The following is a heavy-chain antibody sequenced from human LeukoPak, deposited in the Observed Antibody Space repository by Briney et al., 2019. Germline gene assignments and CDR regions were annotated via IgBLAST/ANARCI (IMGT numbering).Heavy chain of an antibody. CDR2: IYTSGST. D-gene: IGHD3-22*01. V-gene: IGHV4-4*07. Sequence: SETLSLTCTVSGGSISSYYWSWIRQPPGKGLEWIGRIYTSGSTNYNPSLKSRVTMSVDTSKNQFSLKLSSVTAADTAVYYCARGEYYYDSSGYSSFDYWGQGTLVTVSS. J-gene: IGHJ4*02. CDR1: GGSISSYY. CDR3: ARGEYYYDSSGYSSFDY.